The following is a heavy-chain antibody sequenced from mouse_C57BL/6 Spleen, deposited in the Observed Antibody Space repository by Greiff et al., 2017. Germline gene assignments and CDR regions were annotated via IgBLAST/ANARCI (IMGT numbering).Heavy chain of an antibody. CDR2: IDPENGDT. Sequence: QLQQSGAELVRPGASVKLSCTASGFNIKDDYMHWVKQRPEQGLEWIGWIDPENGDTEYASKFQGKATITADTSSNTAYLQLSSLTSEDTAVYYCTTDYDYAYWGQGTLVTVSA. CDR3: TTDYDYAY. J-gene: IGHJ3*01. CDR1: GFNIKDDY. D-gene: IGHD2-4*01. V-gene: IGHV14-4*01.